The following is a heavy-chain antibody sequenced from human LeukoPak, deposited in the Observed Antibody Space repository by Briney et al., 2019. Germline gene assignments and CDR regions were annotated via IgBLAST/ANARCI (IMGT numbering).Heavy chain of an antibody. Sequence: SVKVSCKASGGTFSSYAISWVRQAPGQGLEWMGRIIPILGIANYAQKFQGRVTITADKSTSTAYMELSSLRSEDTAVYYCARGRIVGATTGAFDIWGQGTMVTVSS. J-gene: IGHJ3*02. CDR1: GGTFSSYA. CDR2: IIPILGIA. D-gene: IGHD1-26*01. CDR3: ARGRIVGATTGAFDI. V-gene: IGHV1-69*04.